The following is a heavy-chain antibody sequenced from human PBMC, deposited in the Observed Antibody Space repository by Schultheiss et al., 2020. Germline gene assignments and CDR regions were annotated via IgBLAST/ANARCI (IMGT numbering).Heavy chain of an antibody. CDR3: ARDMRSAMVTAVDY. CDR1: GFTFSSYS. Sequence: ESLKISCAASGFTFSSYSMNWVRQAPGKGLEWVSSISSSSSYIYYADSVKGRFTISRDNAKNSLYLQMNSMRAEDTAVYYCARDMRSAMVTAVDYWGQGTLVTVSS. CDR2: ISSSSSYI. J-gene: IGHJ4*02. V-gene: IGHV3-21*01. D-gene: IGHD5-18*01.